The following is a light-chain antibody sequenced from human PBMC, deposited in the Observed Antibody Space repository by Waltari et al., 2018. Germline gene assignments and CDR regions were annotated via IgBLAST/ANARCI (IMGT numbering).Light chain of an antibody. CDR3: HQSSKLPIT. V-gene: IGKV6-21*02. CDR1: QSIGRS. Sequence: EIVLTQSPDFQSVTPKEKVTITCRASQSIGRSLHWYQRKPGQSPNLLIKYASQSISGVPSRFSGSGSGTDFTLTNTSLEAEDAATYFCHQSSKLPITFGQGTRLEI. CDR2: YAS. J-gene: IGKJ5*01.